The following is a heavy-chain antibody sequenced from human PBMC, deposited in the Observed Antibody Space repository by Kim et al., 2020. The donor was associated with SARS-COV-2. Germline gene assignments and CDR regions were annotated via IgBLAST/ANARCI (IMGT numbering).Heavy chain of an antibody. CDR2: ISSGGRIT. V-gene: IGHV3-74*01. Sequence: GGSLRLSCAAAGFSSSSYWINWVRQPPGKGLEWVSRISSGGRITHYADSVKGRFTMSRDSAENTVFLQMNSLGAEDTAVYYCARGMVRSGFDVWGQGNTGSASS. J-gene: IGHJ6*02. CDR3: ARGMVRSGFDV. CDR1: GFSSSSYW. D-gene: IGHD2-8*01.